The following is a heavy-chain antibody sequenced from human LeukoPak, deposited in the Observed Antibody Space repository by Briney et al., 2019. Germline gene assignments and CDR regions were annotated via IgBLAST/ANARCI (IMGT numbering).Heavy chain of an antibody. J-gene: IGHJ3*02. D-gene: IGHD3-3*01. CDR2: INSSGST. Sequence: ASETLSLTCTVSGGSVSSGNYYWSWIRQPAGEGLEWIGRINSSGSTKYNPSLKSRVTISVDTSKNQFSLKLSSVTAADTAFYYCARGRFWSANDAFDIWGQGTMVSVSS. CDR3: ARGRFWSANDAFDI. V-gene: IGHV4-61*02. CDR1: GGSVSSGNYY.